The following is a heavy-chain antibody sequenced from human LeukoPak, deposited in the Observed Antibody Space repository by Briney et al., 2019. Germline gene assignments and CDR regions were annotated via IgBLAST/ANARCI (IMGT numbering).Heavy chain of an antibody. CDR2: IIPIFDTA. D-gene: IGHD1-1*01. V-gene: IGHV1-69*06. CDR3: ARDTTDSWFDP. J-gene: IGHJ5*02. CDR1: GGTFRSYA. Sequence: SVKVSCKASGGTFRSYAISWVRQAPGQGLEWMGGIIPIFDTANYAQKFQGRVTITADKSTSTGYMELSSLRSEDTAVYYCARDTTDSWFDPWGQGTLVTVSS.